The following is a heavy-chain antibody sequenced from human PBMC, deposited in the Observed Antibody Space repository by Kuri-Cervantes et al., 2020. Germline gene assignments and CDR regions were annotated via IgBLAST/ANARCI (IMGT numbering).Heavy chain of an antibody. CDR1: GGSISSSSYY. D-gene: IGHD3-16*02. J-gene: IGHJ5*02. CDR3: ARDIHWANWRYRGNWFDP. CDR2: IYYSGST. V-gene: IGHV4-39*07. Sequence: SETLSLTCTVSGGSISSSSYYWGWIRQPPGKGLEWIGSIYYSGSTDYNPSLESRVVISRDTSKNQFSLHLTAVTAADTALYFCARDIHWANWRYRGNWFDPWGQGILVTVSS.